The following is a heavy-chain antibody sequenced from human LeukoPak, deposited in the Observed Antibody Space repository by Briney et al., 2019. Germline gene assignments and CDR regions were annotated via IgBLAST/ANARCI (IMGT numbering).Heavy chain of an antibody. V-gene: IGHV3-23*01. D-gene: IGHD6-13*01. CDR3: AKGGWIAAAGGYFDY. Sequence: GGSLRLSCAASGFTFSSYSMNWVRQAPGKGLEWVSAISGSGGSTYYADSVKGRFTISRDNSKNTLYLQMNSLRAEDTAVYYCAKGGWIAAAGGYFDYWGQGTLDTVSS. CDR1: GFTFSSYS. CDR2: ISGSGGST. J-gene: IGHJ4*02.